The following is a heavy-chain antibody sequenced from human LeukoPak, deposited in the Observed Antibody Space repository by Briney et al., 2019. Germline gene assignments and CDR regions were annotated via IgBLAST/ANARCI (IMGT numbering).Heavy chain of an antibody. J-gene: IGHJ4*02. D-gene: IGHD3/OR15-3a*01. CDR3: ARQTGSRLFILP. CDR2: IYYSGNT. CDR1: GVSISSSNSY. Sequence: SETLSLTYTVSGVSISSSNSYWGWIRQPPGKGLEWIGSIYYSGNTYYNASLKSQVSISIDMSKTQFSLKLTSVTAADTAVYYCARQTGSRLFILPGGQGTLVTVSS. V-gene: IGHV4-39*01.